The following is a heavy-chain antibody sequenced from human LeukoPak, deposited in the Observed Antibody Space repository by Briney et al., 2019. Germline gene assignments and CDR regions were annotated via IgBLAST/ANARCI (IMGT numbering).Heavy chain of an antibody. CDR3: ARARVAVAGQERYYFDY. J-gene: IGHJ4*02. D-gene: IGHD6-19*01. V-gene: IGHV1-2*06. CDR2: INPNSGGT. CDR1: GYTFTGYY. Sequence: ASVKASCKASGYTFTGYYMHWVRQAPGQGLEWMGRINPNSGGTNYAQKFQGRVTMTRDTSISTAYMELSRLRSDDTAVYYCARARVAVAGQERYYFDYWGQGTPVTVSS.